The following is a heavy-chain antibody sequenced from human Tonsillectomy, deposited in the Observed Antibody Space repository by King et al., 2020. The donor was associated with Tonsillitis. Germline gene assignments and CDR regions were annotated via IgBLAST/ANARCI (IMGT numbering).Heavy chain of an antibody. CDR3: ARELVTKDAFYI. D-gene: IGHD2-21*02. CDR1: GFTFNTYW. CDR2: IKQGGTEK. V-gene: IGHV3-7*01. Sequence: VQLVESGGGLVQPGGSLRLSCAASGFTFNTYWMNWVRQAPGKGLEWVANIKQGGTEKYHVDSVRGRFTISRDNAKNSLYLQMNSLRAEDTAVYYCARELVTKDAFYIWGQRTMVTLSS. J-gene: IGHJ3*02.